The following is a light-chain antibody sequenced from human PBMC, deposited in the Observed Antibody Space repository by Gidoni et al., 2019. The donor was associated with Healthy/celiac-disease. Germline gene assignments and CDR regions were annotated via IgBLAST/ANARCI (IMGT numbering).Light chain of an antibody. J-gene: IGKJ4*01. CDR1: QRVSSN. Sequence: EIMMTQSPATLSVSPGERATLYSRASQRVSSNLACYQQKPGQAPRLLIYGASTRATGIPARFSGSGSGTEFTLTISSLQSEDFAVYYCQQYNNWPRLTFGGGTKVEIK. CDR3: QQYNNWPRLT. CDR2: GAS. V-gene: IGKV3-15*01.